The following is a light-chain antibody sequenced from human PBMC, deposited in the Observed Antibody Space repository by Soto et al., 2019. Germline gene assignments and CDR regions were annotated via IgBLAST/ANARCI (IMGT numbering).Light chain of an antibody. Sequence: EIVMTQSPGTLSVSPGERATLSCRASQTISSNLAWYQQKPGQTPRLLIYDASTRATGIPARFSGSGSGKDFTLTIRSLQSEDFAVYYCQQYNNWPTFGQATKLEIK. CDR1: QTISSN. CDR3: QQYNNWPT. J-gene: IGKJ2*01. CDR2: DAS. V-gene: IGKV3-15*01.